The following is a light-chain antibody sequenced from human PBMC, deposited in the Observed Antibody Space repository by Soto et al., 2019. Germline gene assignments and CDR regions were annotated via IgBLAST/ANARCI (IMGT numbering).Light chain of an antibody. V-gene: IGKV3-15*01. CDR3: QQYNNWPPRWT. CDR1: QSVSSN. Sequence: EIVMTQSPATLSVSPGERATLSCRASQSVSSNLAWYQQKPGQAPRLLIYGASTRATGIPARFSGSGSGTEFTLTISSLQSEDFADYYCQQYNNWPPRWTFGQGTKLEIK. J-gene: IGKJ2*01. CDR2: GAS.